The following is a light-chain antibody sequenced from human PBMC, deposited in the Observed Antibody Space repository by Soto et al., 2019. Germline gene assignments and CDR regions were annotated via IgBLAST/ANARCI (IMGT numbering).Light chain of an antibody. V-gene: IGKV1-9*01. CDR1: HGISSY. J-gene: IGKJ3*01. CDR3: QQLNSYPLT. CDR2: AAS. Sequence: DIQLTQSPSFLSASVGDRVTITCRASHGISSYLAWYQQKPGKAPKLLIYAASTLQSGVPSRFSGSGSGTEFTLTISSLQPEDFATYNCQQLNSYPLTFGPGTKVDIK.